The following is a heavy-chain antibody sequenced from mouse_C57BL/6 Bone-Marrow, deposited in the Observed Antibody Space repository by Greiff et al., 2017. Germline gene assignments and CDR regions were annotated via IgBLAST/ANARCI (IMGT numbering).Heavy chain of an antibody. CDR2: IRNKANGYTT. V-gene: IGHV7-3*01. D-gene: IGHD1-1*01. CDR3: ASPNYYGSSNFWAMDY. J-gene: IGHJ4*01. Sequence: DVKLVESGGGLVQPGGSLSLSCAASGFTFTDYYMSWVRQPPGKALEWLGFIRNKANGYTTEYSASVKGRFTISRDNSQCILYLQMNALRAEDSATYYCASPNYYGSSNFWAMDYWGQGTSVTVSS. CDR1: GFTFTDYY.